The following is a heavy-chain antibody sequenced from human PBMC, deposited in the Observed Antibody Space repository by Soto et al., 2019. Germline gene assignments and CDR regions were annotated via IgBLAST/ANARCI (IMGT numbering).Heavy chain of an antibody. J-gene: IGHJ4*02. Sequence: QVQLRESGPGLVKPSQTLSLTCTVSGGSISSGGYYWSWIRQHPGKGLEWIGYIYYSGSTYYKPSRTSRVTISVDTSKYPFPRKLRSVTAAYTAVYYCAGTPGYWGQGTLVTVSS. CDR1: GGSISSGGYY. CDR3: AGTPGY. V-gene: IGHV4-31*03. CDR2: IYYSGST.